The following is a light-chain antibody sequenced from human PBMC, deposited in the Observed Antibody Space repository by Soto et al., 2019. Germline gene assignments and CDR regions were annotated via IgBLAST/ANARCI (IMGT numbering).Light chain of an antibody. J-gene: IGKJ1*01. CDR2: DAS. Sequence: EVLMTQSPATLSVSPGERAXXXXXASQSVNNYLAWYQQKPGRAPRLLIYDASIRPTGIPARFSGSGSGTDFTLTISYLEPEDFAVYYCQQRSNWPPTFGQGTKVDIK. V-gene: IGKV3-11*01. CDR3: QQRSNWPPT. CDR1: QSVNNY.